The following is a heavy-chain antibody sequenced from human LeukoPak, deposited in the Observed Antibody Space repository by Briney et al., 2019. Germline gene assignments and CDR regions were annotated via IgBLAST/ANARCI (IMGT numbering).Heavy chain of an antibody. Sequence: SETLSLTCAVYGGSFSGYYWSWIRQPPGKGLEWIGEINHSGSTNYNPSLKSRVTISVDTSKNQFSLKLSSVTAADTAVYYCARGLARLKVPYGSVLWRYWGQGTLVTVSS. V-gene: IGHV4-34*01. J-gene: IGHJ4*02. CDR2: INHSGST. CDR3: ARGLARLKVPYGSVLWRY. D-gene: IGHD3-10*01. CDR1: GGSFSGYY.